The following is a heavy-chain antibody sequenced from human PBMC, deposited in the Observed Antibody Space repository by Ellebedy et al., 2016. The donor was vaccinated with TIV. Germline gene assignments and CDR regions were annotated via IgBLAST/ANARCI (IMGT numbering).Heavy chain of an antibody. CDR3: ARVRFGDTAVDY. CDR1: GFTFRSYD. J-gene: IGHJ4*02. D-gene: IGHD5-18*01. V-gene: IGHV3-13*01. Sequence: GGSLRLSCAASGFTFRSYDMHWVRQATRKGLEWVSAIGTAGDTYYPGSVKGRFTISRENAKNSLYLQMNSLRAEDTAVYYCARVRFGDTAVDYWGQGTLVTVSS. CDR2: IGTAGDT.